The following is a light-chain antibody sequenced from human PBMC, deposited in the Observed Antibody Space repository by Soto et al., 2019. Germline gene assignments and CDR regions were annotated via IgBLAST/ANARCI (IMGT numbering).Light chain of an antibody. CDR2: EVS. V-gene: IGLV2-8*01. CDR3: NSYAGSNNWV. J-gene: IGLJ3*02. CDR1: SSDVGGYNY. Sequence: QSALTQPPSASGSPGQSVTISCTGTSSDVGGYNYVSWYQQHPGKAPKLMIYEVSKRPSGVPDRFSGSKSGNTASPTVSGLQAEDEADYYCNSYAGSNNWVFGGGTKDRP.